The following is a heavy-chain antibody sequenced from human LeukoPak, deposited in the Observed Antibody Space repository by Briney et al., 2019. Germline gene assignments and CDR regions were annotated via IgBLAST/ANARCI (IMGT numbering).Heavy chain of an antibody. J-gene: IGHJ4*02. Sequence: SETLSLTCTVSGGSISSSSYYWGWIRQPPGKGLEWIGSIYYSGSTYYNPSLKSRVTISVDTSKNQFSLKLSSVTAADTAVYYCARARPLWGYYYGSGSYNYWGQGTLVTVSS. CDR2: IYYSGST. D-gene: IGHD3-10*01. CDR3: ARARPLWGYYYGSGSYNY. CDR1: GGSISSSSYY. V-gene: IGHV4-39*07.